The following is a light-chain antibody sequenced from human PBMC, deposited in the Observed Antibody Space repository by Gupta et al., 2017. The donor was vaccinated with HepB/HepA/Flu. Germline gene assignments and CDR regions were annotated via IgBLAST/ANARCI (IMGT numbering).Light chain of an antibody. CDR3: QRYGSAPRT. J-gene: IGKJ1*01. CDR1: QSVSNNY. CDR2: GAS. V-gene: IGKV3-20*01. Sequence: DIVLTPSPGTLSLSPGERATLSCRASQSVSNNYVAWYQQKPGQAPRLPIYGASTRATGIPDRFSGSGSGTGFTLTISRIEPEDFALLYCQRYGSAPRTFGQGTKVEIK.